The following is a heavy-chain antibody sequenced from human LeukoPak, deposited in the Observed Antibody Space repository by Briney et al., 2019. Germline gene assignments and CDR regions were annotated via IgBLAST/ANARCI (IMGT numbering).Heavy chain of an antibody. CDR2: INHSGST. CDR3: ARGFYYDSSGYLEYYFDY. D-gene: IGHD3-22*01. V-gene: IGHV4-34*01. J-gene: IGHJ4*02. Sequence: SETLSLTCAVYGGSFSGYYWSWIRQPPGKGLEWIGEINHSGSTNYNPSLKSRVTISVDTSKNQFSLKLSSVTAADTAVYYCARGFYYDSSGYLEYYFDYWGQGTLVTVSS. CDR1: GGSFSGYY.